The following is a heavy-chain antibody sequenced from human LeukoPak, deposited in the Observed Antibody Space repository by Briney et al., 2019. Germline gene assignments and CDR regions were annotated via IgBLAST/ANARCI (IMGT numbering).Heavy chain of an antibody. Sequence: GASVKVSCMASGFTFTSSAVQWVRQARGQRLEWIGWIVVGSGNTNYAQKFQERVTITRDMSTSTAYMELSSLRSEDTAVYYCAAWGPTDYFDYWGQGTLVTVSS. CDR2: IVVGSGNT. CDR1: GFTFTSSA. D-gene: IGHD3-16*01. J-gene: IGHJ4*02. V-gene: IGHV1-58*01. CDR3: AAWGPTDYFDY.